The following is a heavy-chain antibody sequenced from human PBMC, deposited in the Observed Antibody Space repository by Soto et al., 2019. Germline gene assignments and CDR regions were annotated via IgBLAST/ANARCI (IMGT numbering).Heavy chain of an antibody. CDR2: INPSGGIT. CDR3: ASSPAFSSSWYGIPPDPSHGMDV. CDR1: GYTFTSFY. J-gene: IGHJ6*02. Sequence: QMQLVQSGAEVKRPGASVRVSCKSSGYTFTSFYIHWVRQAPGQGLEWMGIINPSGGITNFAQRFQGRVTMTRDMSTNTHYKEMSSLKSDDTAVYYWASSPAFSSSWYGIPPDPSHGMDVWGQGTTVTVS. V-gene: IGHV1-46*01. D-gene: IGHD6-13*01.